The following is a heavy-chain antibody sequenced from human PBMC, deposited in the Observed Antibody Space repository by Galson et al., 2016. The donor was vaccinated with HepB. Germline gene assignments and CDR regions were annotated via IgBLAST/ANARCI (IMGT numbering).Heavy chain of an antibody. CDR3: ARSQHYLGDWFHP. CDR2: IIPILDKA. D-gene: IGHD3-16*01. V-gene: IGHV1-69*13. CDR1: GGTLTNFG. J-gene: IGHJ5*02. Sequence: SVKVSCKASGGTLTNFGISWLRQAPGQGPEWMGRIIPILDKASNAQKFQGRLTIAVDASRSTVYMELSSLRSDDTAVYYCARSQHYLGDWFHPWGQGTLVTVSS.